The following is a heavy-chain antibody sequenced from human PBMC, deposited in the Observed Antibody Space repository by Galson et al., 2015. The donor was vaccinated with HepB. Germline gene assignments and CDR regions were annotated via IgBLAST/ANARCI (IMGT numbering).Heavy chain of an antibody. CDR2: IHTKTGNP. CDR3: ARDCSGGSCPFDY. Sequence: SVKVSCKASGYTFTDYALNWVRQAPGQGPEWMGWIHTKTGNPSYAQGFTGRFVFSLDTSLSMAYLQINSLKAEDTTVYHCARDCSGGSCPFDYWGQGTLVTVSS. V-gene: IGHV7-4-1*04. J-gene: IGHJ4*02. CDR1: GYTFTDYA. D-gene: IGHD2-15*01.